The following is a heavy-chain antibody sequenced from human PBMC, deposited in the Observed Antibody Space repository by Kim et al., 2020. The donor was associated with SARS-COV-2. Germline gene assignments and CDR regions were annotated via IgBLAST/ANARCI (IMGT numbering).Heavy chain of an antibody. J-gene: IGHJ4*02. V-gene: IGHV3-33*06. CDR3: AKSEYSSGWYPFDY. CDR2: IWYDGSNK. CDR1: GFTFSSYG. D-gene: IGHD6-19*01. Sequence: GGSLRLSCAASGFTFSSYGMHWVRQAPGKGLEWVAVIWYDGSNKYYADSVKGRFTISRDNSKNTLYLQMNSLRAEDTAVYYCAKSEYSSGWYPFDYWGQGTLVTVSS.